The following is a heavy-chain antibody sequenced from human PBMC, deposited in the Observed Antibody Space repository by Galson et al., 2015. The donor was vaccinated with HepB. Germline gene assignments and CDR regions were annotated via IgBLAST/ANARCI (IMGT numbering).Heavy chain of an antibody. V-gene: IGHV7-4-1*02. D-gene: IGHD3-3*01. CDR1: GYTFTDYV. CDR3: ARSPLRLLDWLPYYDYDYMDV. Sequence: VKVSCKASGYTFTDYVVNWVRQAPGQGIEWMGWMNTNTGKPTYAPGFAGRFVFSLDTSVTTAYLQISSLETDDTAGYYCARSPLRLLDWLPYYDYDYMDVWGEGTTVTVSS. J-gene: IGHJ6*03. CDR2: MNTNTGKP.